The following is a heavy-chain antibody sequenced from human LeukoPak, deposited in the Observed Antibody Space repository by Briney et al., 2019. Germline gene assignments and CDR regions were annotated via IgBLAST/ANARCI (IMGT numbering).Heavy chain of an antibody. CDR1: GGSISSGGYY. J-gene: IGHJ6*02. CDR2: IYYSGST. CDR3: ARAGYYYDSSGYYLRRDYGMDV. Sequence: SQTLSLTCTVSGGSISSGGYYWSWIRQHPGKGLEWIGYIYYSGSTYYNPSLKSRVTISVDTSKNQFSLKLSSVTAADTAVYYCARAGYYYDSSGYYLRRDYGMDVWGQGTTVTVSS. V-gene: IGHV4-31*03. D-gene: IGHD3-22*01.